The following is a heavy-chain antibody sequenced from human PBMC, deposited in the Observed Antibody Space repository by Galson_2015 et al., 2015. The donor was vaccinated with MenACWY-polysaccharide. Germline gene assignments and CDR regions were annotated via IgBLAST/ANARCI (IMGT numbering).Heavy chain of an antibody. J-gene: IGHJ3*02. V-gene: IGHV3-30*03. CDR2: ISYDGSNK. Sequence: LRLSCAASGFTFSSYGMHWVRQAPGKGLEWVAVISYDGSNKYYADSVKGRFTISRDNSKNTLYLQMNSLRAEDTAVYYCKTYYYDSSGYPAFDIWGQGTMVTVSS. CDR3: KTYYYDSSGYPAFDI. D-gene: IGHD3-22*01. CDR1: GFTFSSYG.